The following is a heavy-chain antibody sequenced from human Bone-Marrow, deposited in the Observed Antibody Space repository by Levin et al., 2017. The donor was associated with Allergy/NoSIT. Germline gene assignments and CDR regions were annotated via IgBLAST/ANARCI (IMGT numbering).Heavy chain of an antibody. Sequence: SETLSLTCTVSSDSISTDTSYWSWVRQHPGKGLEWIGYIHYSGINYYNPSLKSRLTMSVDTSKNQFSLKLNSVTAADTAVYFCTRVQGDGYNRIPFESWGQGTLVTVSS. CDR1: SDSISTDTSY. V-gene: IGHV4-31*03. CDR3: TRVQGDGYNRIPFES. J-gene: IGHJ5*01. CDR2: IHYSGIN. D-gene: IGHD5-24*01.